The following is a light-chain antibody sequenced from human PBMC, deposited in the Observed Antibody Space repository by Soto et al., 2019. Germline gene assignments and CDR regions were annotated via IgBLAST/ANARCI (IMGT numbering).Light chain of an antibody. Sequence: DIVMTQSPLFLPVTPGEPASISCSSSQSLLHSNGYNYLDWYLQKPGQSPQLLIYLGSNRASGVPDRFSGSGSGTDFTLKISRVEAEDVGVYYCMQALQTPTFGQGTKV. CDR3: MQALQTPT. V-gene: IGKV2-28*01. CDR2: LGS. J-gene: IGKJ1*01. CDR1: QSLLHSNGYNY.